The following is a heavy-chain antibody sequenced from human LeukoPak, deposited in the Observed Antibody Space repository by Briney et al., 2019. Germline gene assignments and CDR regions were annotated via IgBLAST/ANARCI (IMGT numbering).Heavy chain of an antibody. D-gene: IGHD3-10*01. CDR3: ARVGGSGSYSHLAPKPYYYYGMDV. Sequence: GGSLRLSCAASGFTFSSYAMHWVRQAPGKGLEWVAVVSYDGSNKYYADSVKGRFTISRDNSKNTLYLQMNSLRAEDTAVYYCARVGGSGSYSHLAPKPYYYYGMDVWGQGTTVTVSS. V-gene: IGHV3-30*04. J-gene: IGHJ6*02. CDR2: VSYDGSNK. CDR1: GFTFSSYA.